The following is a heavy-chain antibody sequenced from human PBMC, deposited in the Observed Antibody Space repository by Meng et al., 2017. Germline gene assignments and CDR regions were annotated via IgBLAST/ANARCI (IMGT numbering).Heavy chain of an antibody. D-gene: IGHD3-16*01. V-gene: IGHV1-69*05. CDR3: ARFIGVTFGGVIDAFDI. J-gene: IGHJ3*02. Sequence: SVKVSCKASGGTFSSYAISWVRQAPGQGLEWMGGIIPIFGTANYAQKFQGRVTMTRDTSTSTVYMELSSLRSEDTAVYYCARFIGVTFGGVIDAFDIWGQGTMVTVSS. CDR2: IIPIFGTA. CDR1: GGTFSSYA.